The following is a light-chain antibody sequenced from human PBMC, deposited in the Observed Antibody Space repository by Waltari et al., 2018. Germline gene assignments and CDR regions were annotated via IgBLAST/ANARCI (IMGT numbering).Light chain of an antibody. CDR2: KAS. J-gene: IGKJ1*01. Sequence: DTQMTQSPSTLSASVGDRVSITCRASRSISDWLAWYQQKPGKAPKLLIYKASNLKRGVPSRFGGSGSGTEFTLTISSLQPDDVATYYCQQYDGPSWTFGQGTKVEIK. V-gene: IGKV1-5*03. CDR3: QQYDGPSWT. CDR1: RSISDW.